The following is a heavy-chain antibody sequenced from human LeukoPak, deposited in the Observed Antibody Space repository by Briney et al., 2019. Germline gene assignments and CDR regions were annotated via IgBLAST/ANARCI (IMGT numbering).Heavy chain of an antibody. CDR2: IYTSGST. D-gene: IGHD6-19*01. CDR1: GGSISSGSYY. V-gene: IGHV4-61*02. J-gene: IGHJ4*02. CDR3: ARVLAGYSSGWYVDY. Sequence: SETLSLTCTVSGGSISSGSYYWSWIRQPAGKGLEWIGRIYTSGSTNYNPSLKSRVTISVDTSKNQFSLKLSSVTAADTAVYYCARVLAGYSSGWYVDYWGQGTLVTVSS.